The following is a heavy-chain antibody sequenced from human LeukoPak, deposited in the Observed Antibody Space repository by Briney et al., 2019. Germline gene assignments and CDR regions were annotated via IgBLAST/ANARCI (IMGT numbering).Heavy chain of an antibody. CDR2: IIPIFGTA. D-gene: IGHD3-22*01. Sequence: SVKVSCKASGGTFSSYAISWVRQAPGQGLEWMGGIIPIFGTANYAQKFQGRVTITADESTSTAYMELSSLRSEDTAVYYCARDATYYYDSSGYNPERDNDYWGQGTLVTVSS. CDR1: GGTFSSYA. V-gene: IGHV1-69*13. J-gene: IGHJ4*02. CDR3: ARDATYYYDSSGYNPERDNDY.